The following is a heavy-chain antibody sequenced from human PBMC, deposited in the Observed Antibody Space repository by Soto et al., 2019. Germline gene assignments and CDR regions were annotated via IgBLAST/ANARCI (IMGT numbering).Heavy chain of an antibody. Sequence: PGGSLRLSCAASGFTFSDYYMSWIRQAPGKGLEWVSYISSSGSTIYYADSVKGRFTISRDNAKNSLYLQMNSLRAEDTAVYYCARDSRLPGRYCSGGSCYCDYWGQGTLVTVSS. V-gene: IGHV3-11*01. CDR2: ISSSGSTI. CDR3: ARDSRLPGRYCSGGSCYCDY. CDR1: GFTFSDYY. D-gene: IGHD2-15*01. J-gene: IGHJ4*02.